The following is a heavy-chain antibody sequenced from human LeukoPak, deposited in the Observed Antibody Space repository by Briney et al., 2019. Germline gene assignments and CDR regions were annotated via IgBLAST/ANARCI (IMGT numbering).Heavy chain of an antibody. J-gene: IGHJ2*01. CDR2: ISYDGSNK. CDR1: GFTFSSYG. Sequence: QPGGSLRLSCAASGFTFSSYGMHWVRQAPGKGLEWVAVISYDGSNKYYADSVKGRFTISRDNSKNTLYLQMYSLRAEDTAVYYCAKGARCYRGGDCYHHIYWYFDLWGRGTLVTVSS. CDR3: AKGARCYRGGDCYHHIYWYFDL. V-gene: IGHV3-30*18. D-gene: IGHD2-21*02.